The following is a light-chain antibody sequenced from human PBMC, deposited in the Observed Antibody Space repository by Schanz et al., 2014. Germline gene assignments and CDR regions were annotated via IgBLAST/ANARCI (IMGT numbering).Light chain of an antibody. CDR1: QSISGYD. V-gene: IGKV3-20*01. Sequence: EIVLTQSPGTLSLSPGERATLSCKASQSISGYDLAWYQQKPGQAPRLLIYGAFDRATGIPDRFSGSGSGTEFTLTISRLEPEDSAVYYCQHYGSPPLTFGPGTTVDIK. CDR2: GAF. CDR3: QHYGSPPLT. J-gene: IGKJ3*01.